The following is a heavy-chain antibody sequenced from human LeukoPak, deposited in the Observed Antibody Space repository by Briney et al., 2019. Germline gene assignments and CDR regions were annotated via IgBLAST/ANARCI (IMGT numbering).Heavy chain of an antibody. V-gene: IGHV4-4*07. CDR1: GGSVSSDY. D-gene: IGHD2-8*01. Sequence: SETLSLTCTVSGGSVSSDYWSWIRQPAGKGLEWIGRIYTSESTNYNPSLKGRVTLSVDTSKNQFSLKLSSVTAADTAVYYCARTKAFDIWGQGTMVTVSS. J-gene: IGHJ3*02. CDR2: IYTSEST. CDR3: ARTKAFDI.